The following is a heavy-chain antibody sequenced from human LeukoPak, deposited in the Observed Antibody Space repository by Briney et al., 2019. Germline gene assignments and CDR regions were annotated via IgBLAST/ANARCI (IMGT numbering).Heavy chain of an antibody. D-gene: IGHD3-16*01. Sequence: PGGSLRLSCAASGFSVSSNYMSWLRQAPGKGLEWVSGIYIGGSTYYTDSVKGRFTISRDTSKNPLYLQMNSLRAEDTAVYYCAGGGKSHSIFDYWGQGTLVTVSS. CDR3: AGGGKSHSIFDY. V-gene: IGHV3-66*01. J-gene: IGHJ4*02. CDR2: IYIGGST. CDR1: GFSVSSNY.